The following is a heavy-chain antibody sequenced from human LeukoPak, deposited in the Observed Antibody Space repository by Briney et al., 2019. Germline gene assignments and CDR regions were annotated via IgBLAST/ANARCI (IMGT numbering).Heavy chain of an antibody. J-gene: IGHJ4*02. D-gene: IGHD3-3*01. CDR3: ARMTIFGVVTHYFDY. CDR2: ISAYNGNT. V-gene: IGHV1-18*01. CDR1: GYTFTSYG. Sequence: ASVKVSCKASGYTFTSYGISWVRQAPGKGLEWMGWISAYNGNTNYAQKLQGRVTMTTDTSTSTAYMELRSLRSDDTAVYYCARMTIFGVVTHYFDYWGQGTLVTVSS.